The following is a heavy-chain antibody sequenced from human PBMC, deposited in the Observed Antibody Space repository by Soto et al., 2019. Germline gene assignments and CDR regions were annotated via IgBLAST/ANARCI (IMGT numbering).Heavy chain of an antibody. CDR3: AKDLIRGWYQKHYFDY. CDR2: ISGSGGST. J-gene: IGHJ4*02. Sequence: GGSLRLSCAASGFTFSSYAMSWVRQAPGKGLEWVSAISGSGGSTYYADSVKGRFTISRDNSKNTLYLQMNSLRAEDTAVYYCAKDLIRGWYQKHYFDYWGQGTLVTVSS. D-gene: IGHD6-19*01. V-gene: IGHV3-23*01. CDR1: GFTFSSYA.